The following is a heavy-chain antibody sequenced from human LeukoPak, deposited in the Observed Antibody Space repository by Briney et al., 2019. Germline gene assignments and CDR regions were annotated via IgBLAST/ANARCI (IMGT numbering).Heavy chain of an antibody. V-gene: IGHV3-53*01. CDR1: GFTFSNYA. CDR3: ARLDAGTIDY. J-gene: IGHJ4*02. Sequence: GGSLRLSCAGSGFTFSNYAMSWVRQAPGKGLEWVSVIYSGGGTYYADSVKGRFTISRDNSKNMLYLQMNSLRAEDTAVYYCARLDAGTIDYWGQGTLVTVSS. D-gene: IGHD2-2*01. CDR2: IYSGGGT.